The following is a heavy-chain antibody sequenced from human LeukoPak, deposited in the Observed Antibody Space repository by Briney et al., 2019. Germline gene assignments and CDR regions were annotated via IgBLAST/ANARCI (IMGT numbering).Heavy chain of an antibody. D-gene: IGHD3-3*01. CDR2: IYYSGST. J-gene: IGHJ4*02. CDR3: ARHFGHECPGDY. V-gene: IGHV4-59*08. CDR1: GGSISSYY. Sequence: SETLSLTCTVSGGSISSYYWSWIRQPPGKGLEWIGYIYYSGSTNYNPSLKSRVTISVDTSKNQFSLKLSSVTAADTAVYYCARHFGHECPGDYWGQRTLVTVSS.